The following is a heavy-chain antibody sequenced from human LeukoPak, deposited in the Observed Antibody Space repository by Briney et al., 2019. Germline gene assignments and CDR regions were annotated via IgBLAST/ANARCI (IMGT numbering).Heavy chain of an antibody. CDR2: INPNSGGT. D-gene: IGHD3-10*01. CDR3: ARDYYGSGSYYNVPGINWFDP. CDR1: GYTFTGYY. V-gene: IGHV1-2*02. J-gene: IGHJ5*02. Sequence: GASVKVSCKASGYTFTGYYMHWVRQAPGQGLEWMGWINPNSGGTNYAQKLQGRVTMTTDTSTSTAYMELRSLRSDDTAVYYCARDYYGSGSYYNVPGINWFDPWGQGTLVTVSS.